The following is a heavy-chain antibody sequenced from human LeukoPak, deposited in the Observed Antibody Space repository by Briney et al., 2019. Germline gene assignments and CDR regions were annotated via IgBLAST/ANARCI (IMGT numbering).Heavy chain of an antibody. D-gene: IGHD3-10*01. CDR1: GGSISSSNW. CDR3: ARGSLGITMVRGVPFDY. CDR2: IYHSGST. J-gene: IGHJ4*02. Sequence: PSETLSLTCAVSGGSISSSNWWSWVRQPPGKGLEWIGEIYHSGSTKYNPSLKSRVTISVDKSKNQFSLKLSSVTAADTAVYYCARGSLGITMVRGVPFDYWGQGTLVTVSS. V-gene: IGHV4-4*02.